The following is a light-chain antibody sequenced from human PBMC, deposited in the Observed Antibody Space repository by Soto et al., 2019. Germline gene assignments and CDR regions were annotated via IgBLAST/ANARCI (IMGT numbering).Light chain of an antibody. Sequence: DNVMTQSPDSLAVSLGERATINCKSSQTVLYRSNNKNYLAWYQQKPGQPPKLLIYWASTRESGVPDRFSGSGSGTDFTLTISSLQAEDAAVYYCQQYYSSPFTFGPGTKVDIK. V-gene: IGKV4-1*01. CDR3: QQYYSSPFT. CDR2: WAS. CDR1: QTVLYRSNNKNY. J-gene: IGKJ3*01.